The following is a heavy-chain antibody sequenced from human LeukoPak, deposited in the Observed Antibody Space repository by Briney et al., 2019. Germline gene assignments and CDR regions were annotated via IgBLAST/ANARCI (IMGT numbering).Heavy chain of an antibody. CDR2: ISGSSSFI. J-gene: IGHJ4*02. CDR1: GFTFSNYR. CDR3: ARGENFLSGTYQRAFDN. Sequence: KTGGSLRLSCAASGFTFSNYRMNWVRQAPGKGLEWVSSISGSSSFIYYADSVKGRFTISRDNAKKSLFLQMNSLRAEDTALYYCARGENFLSGTYQRAFDNWGQGTLVTVSS. D-gene: IGHD1-26*01. V-gene: IGHV3-21*01.